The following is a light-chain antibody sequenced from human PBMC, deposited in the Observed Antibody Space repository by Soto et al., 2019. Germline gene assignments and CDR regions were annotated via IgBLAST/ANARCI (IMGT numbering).Light chain of an antibody. CDR1: QSVSSN. J-gene: IGKJ1*01. CDR2: GAS. CDR3: QQYGSSGT. Sequence: EIVVTQSPATLSLSPGERATLSCRASQSVSSNLAWYQQKPGQAPRLLIYGASTRATGIPDRFSGSGSGTDFTLTISRLEPEDFAVYYCQQYGSSGTFGQGTKVDIK. V-gene: IGKV3-20*01.